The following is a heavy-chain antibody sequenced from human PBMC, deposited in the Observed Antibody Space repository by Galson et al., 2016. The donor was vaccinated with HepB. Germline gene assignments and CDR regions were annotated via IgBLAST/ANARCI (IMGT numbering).Heavy chain of an antibody. CDR2: ISGHNGDT. J-gene: IGHJ4*02. V-gene: IGHV1-18*01. D-gene: IGHD3-10*01. Sequence: SVKVSCKASGYIFDTSGISWVRQAPGQGLDWLEWISGHNGDTKYAQKFQGRVTMTTDSSTGKAYMHLRSLRTDDTAVYYCARDRYFGSGPRFDHWGQGTVVSASS. CDR3: ARDRYFGSGPRFDH. CDR1: GYIFDTSG.